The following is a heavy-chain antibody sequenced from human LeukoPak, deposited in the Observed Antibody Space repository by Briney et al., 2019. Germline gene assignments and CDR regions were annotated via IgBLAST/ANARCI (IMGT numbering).Heavy chain of an antibody. Sequence: GGSLRLSCTTSGFSFGDYAMSWVRQAPGKGLERVGFIRSKAYGGTTEYAASVKGRFTISRDDSKSIAYVQMNSLKTEDTAVYYCTRGAFSSRYFDYWGQGTLVTVSS. CDR2: IRSKAYGGTT. D-gene: IGHD6-13*01. CDR3: TRGAFSSRYFDY. CDR1: GFSFGDYA. V-gene: IGHV3-49*04. J-gene: IGHJ4*02.